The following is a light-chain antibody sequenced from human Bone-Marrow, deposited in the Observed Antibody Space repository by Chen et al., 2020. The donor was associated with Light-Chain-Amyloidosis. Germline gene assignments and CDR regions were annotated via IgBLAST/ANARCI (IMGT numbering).Light chain of an antibody. CDR2: RSN. CDR1: SNNVVGQG. Sequence: QAGPTPPPSPSKGVRQTATLTCTGNSNNVVGQGAARLQQHQCHPPKLLSYRSNNRPSGVSARLSASRSGNTASLTIVGRLPEDEADYYCSAWDSSLNTWVFGGGTELTVL. J-gene: IGLJ2*01. CDR3: SAWDSSLNTWV. V-gene: IGLV10-54*01.